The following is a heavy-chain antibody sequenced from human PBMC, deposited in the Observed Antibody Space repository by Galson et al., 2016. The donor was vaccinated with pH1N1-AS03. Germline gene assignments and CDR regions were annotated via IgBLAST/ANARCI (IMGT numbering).Heavy chain of an antibody. J-gene: IGHJ4*02. Sequence: PALVKPTQTLTLTCAFSGFSLATSGVGVGWIRQPPGKALEWLALIYWDDDKLYDPSLKSRLTVTKDTSKNLVVLTLTDMDPVDTATYFCTRSRYYNTNLYYFDYWGQGTLVTVSS. CDR1: GFSLATSGVG. D-gene: IGHD2/OR15-2a*01. CDR2: IYWDDDK. V-gene: IGHV2-5*05. CDR3: TRSRYYNTNLYYFDY.